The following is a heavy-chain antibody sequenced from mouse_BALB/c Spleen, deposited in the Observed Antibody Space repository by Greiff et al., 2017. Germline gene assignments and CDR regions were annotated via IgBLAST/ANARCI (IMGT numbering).Heavy chain of an antibody. CDR2: ISSGGSYT. Sequence: DVMLVESGGGLVKPGGSLKLSCAASGFTFSSYTMSWVRQTPEKRLEWVATISSGGSYTYYPDSVKGRFTISRDNAKNTLYLQMSSLKSEDTAMYYCTRVTTVVATNAMDDWGQGTSVTVSS. CDR1: GFTFSSYT. CDR3: TRVTTVVATNAMDD. J-gene: IGHJ4*01. D-gene: IGHD1-1*01. V-gene: IGHV5-6-4*01.